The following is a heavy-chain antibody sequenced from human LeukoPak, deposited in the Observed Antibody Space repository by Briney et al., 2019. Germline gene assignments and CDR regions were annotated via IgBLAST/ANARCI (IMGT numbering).Heavy chain of an antibody. Sequence: GGSLRLSCAASGFTLSSYGMHWVRQAPGKGLEWVAVIWYDGSNKYYADSVKGRFTISRDNSKNTLYLQMNSLRAEDTAVYYCARDRAHGDYASYYYYYGMDVWGQGTTVTVSS. J-gene: IGHJ6*02. CDR1: GFTLSSYG. CDR3: ARDRAHGDYASYYYYYGMDV. CDR2: IWYDGSNK. D-gene: IGHD4-17*01. V-gene: IGHV3-33*01.